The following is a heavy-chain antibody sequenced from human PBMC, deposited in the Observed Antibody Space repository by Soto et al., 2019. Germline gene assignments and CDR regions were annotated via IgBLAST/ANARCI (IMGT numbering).Heavy chain of an antibody. CDR1: GGSISSGDYY. V-gene: IGHV4-30-4*01. J-gene: IGHJ5*02. D-gene: IGHD6-25*01. CDR3: VRDLWRRKNWFDP. CDR2: IYYSGST. Sequence: QVQLQESGPGLVKPSQTLSLTCTVSGGSISSGDYYWSWIRQPPGKGLEWIGYIYYSGSTYYNPSLKSRVIISVDTSKNQFSLKLSSVTAADTAVYYCVRDLWRRKNWFDPWGQGTLVTVSS.